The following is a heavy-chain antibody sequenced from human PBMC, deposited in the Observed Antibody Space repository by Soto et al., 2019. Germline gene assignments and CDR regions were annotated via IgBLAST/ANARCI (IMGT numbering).Heavy chain of an antibody. J-gene: IGHJ4*02. V-gene: IGHV3-48*03. CDR1: RXTFSTYE. CDR3: VRYCTTTLCNGVATRTFDY. CDR2: ISSSGSTV. D-gene: IGHD5-12*01. Sequence: GSLRLSCAASRXTFSTYEMHWVRQAPGKGLEWVSCISSSGSTVYYADSVKGRFTISRDNTRNSLYMQMNSLRDEYTAIYYCVRYCTTTLCNGVATRTFDYWGQGTLVTVSS.